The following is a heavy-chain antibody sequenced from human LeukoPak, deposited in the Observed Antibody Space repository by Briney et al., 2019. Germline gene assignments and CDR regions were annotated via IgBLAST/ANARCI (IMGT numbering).Heavy chain of an antibody. CDR2: IYPGDSDT. D-gene: IGHD6-13*01. CDR3: ARRSSSSWYERGAFDI. J-gene: IGHJ3*02. Sequence: GESLKISCKGSGYSFTSYWIGWVRQMPGKGLEWMGIIYPGDSDTRYSPSFQGQVTISADKSISTAYLQWSSLKASDTAMYYCARRSSSSWYERGAFDIWGQGTMVTVSS. CDR1: GYSFTSYW. V-gene: IGHV5-51*01.